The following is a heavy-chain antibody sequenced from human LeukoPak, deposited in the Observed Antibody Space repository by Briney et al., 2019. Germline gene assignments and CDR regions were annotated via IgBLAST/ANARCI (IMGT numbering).Heavy chain of an antibody. J-gene: IGHJ5*02. D-gene: IGHD3-10*01. Sequence: AGGSLRLSCAASGFTFSSYAMSWVRQAPGKGLEWVSYISDGGKTKYYADSVKGRFTISRDNAKNSLYLQMNSLRAEDTAVYYCARVGAMVRGVYWFDPWGQGTLVTVSS. CDR2: ISDGGKTK. CDR3: ARVGAMVRGVYWFDP. V-gene: IGHV3-48*03. CDR1: GFTFSSYA.